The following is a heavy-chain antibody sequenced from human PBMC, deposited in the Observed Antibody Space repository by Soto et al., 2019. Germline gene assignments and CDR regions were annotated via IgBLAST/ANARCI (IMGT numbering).Heavy chain of an antibody. V-gene: IGHV1-46*01. CDR1: GYSFTNYY. D-gene: IGHD1-1*01. J-gene: IGHJ4*02. Sequence: ASVKVSCKASGYSFTNYYVHGVRQAPGQGLEWMGIINPSDGSTRYAQKFQGRVTMTRDTSTSTVYMVLSSLRSEDTAVYYCARGTGTSGTFDYWGQGTLVTVSS. CDR3: ARGTGTSGTFDY. CDR2: INPSDGST.